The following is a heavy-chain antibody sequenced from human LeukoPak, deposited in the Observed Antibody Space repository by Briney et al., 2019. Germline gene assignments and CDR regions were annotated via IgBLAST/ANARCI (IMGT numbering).Heavy chain of an antibody. CDR3: ARGHYFTASTTYFDY. Sequence: SETLSLTCTVSGGFVSSGSYSWSWIRQPPGKGLEWIGYIYYSGSTNYNPSLKSRVTISVDTSKNQFSLKLSSVTAADTAVYYCARGHYFTASTTYFDYWGQGTLVTVSS. D-gene: IGHD5/OR15-5a*01. CDR2: IYYSGST. V-gene: IGHV4-61*01. CDR1: GGFVSSGSYS. J-gene: IGHJ4*02.